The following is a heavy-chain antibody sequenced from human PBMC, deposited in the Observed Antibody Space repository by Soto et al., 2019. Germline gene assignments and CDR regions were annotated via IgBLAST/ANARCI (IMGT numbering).Heavy chain of an antibody. CDR2: INHSGST. D-gene: IGHD3-3*01. CDR3: ARGFPWYYDFWSGYSSLSWFDP. V-gene: IGHV4-34*01. J-gene: IGHJ5*02. Sequence: KPSETLSLTCAVYGGSFSGYYWSWIRQPPGKGLEWIGEINHSGSTNYNPSLKSRVTISVDTSKNQFSLKLSSVTAADTAVYYCARGFPWYYDFWSGYSSLSWFDPWGQGTLVTVSS. CDR1: GGSFSGYY.